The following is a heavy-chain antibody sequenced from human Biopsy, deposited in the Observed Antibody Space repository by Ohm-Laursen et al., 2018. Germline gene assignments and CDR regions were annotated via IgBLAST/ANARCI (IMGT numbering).Heavy chain of an antibody. CDR2: ISANGATL. D-gene: IGHD4-17*01. V-gene: IGHV3-23*01. Sequence: SLRLSCAASGFTYTTFAMSWVRQAPGKGPEWVSTISANGATLYYADSVKGRFTISRDNSKNTLYLQMNSLRADDTAVYYCAKSGIGTVTRHFDLWGQGTLVTVSS. J-gene: IGHJ4*02. CDR1: GFTYTTFA. CDR3: AKSGIGTVTRHFDL.